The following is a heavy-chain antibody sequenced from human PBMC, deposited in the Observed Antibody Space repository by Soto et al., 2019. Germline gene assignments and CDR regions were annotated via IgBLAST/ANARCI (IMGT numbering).Heavy chain of an antibody. V-gene: IGHV4-39*01. D-gene: IGHD6-19*01. Sequence: SETLSLTCTVSGGSISSSSYYWGWTRQPPGKGLEWIGSIYYSGSTYYNPSLKSRVTISVDTSKNQFSLKLSSVTAADTAVYYCARSRSWGGWNFDYWGQGTLVTVSS. J-gene: IGHJ4*02. CDR1: GGSISSSSYY. CDR3: ARSRSWGGWNFDY. CDR2: IYYSGST.